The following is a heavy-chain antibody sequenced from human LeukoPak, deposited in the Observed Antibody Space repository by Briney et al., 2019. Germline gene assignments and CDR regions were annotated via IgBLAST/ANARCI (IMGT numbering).Heavy chain of an antibody. CDR2: ISSSSSYI. CDR1: GFTFSSYS. D-gene: IGHD6-19*01. CDR3: ARAEYGSGWYYFDY. Sequence: GGSLRLSCAASGFTFSSYSMDWVRQAPGKGLEWVSSISSSSSYIYYADSVKGRFTISRDNAKNSLYLQMNSLRAEDTAVYYCARAEYGSGWYYFDYWGQGTLVTVSS. V-gene: IGHV3-21*01. J-gene: IGHJ4*02.